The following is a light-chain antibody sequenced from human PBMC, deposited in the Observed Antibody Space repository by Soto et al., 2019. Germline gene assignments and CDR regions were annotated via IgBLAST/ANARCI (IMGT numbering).Light chain of an antibody. V-gene: IGKV3-20*01. CDR2: GAS. CDR1: QSVSSSY. J-gene: IGKJ4*01. CDR3: QHYGSLVLT. Sequence: EIVLTQSPGTLSLSPGERATLSCRASQSVSSSYLAWYQQKPGQAPRLLIYGASSRATGIPDRFSGSGSGTDFTLTISRLEADDFAVYCCQHYGSLVLTFGGGTKVEIK.